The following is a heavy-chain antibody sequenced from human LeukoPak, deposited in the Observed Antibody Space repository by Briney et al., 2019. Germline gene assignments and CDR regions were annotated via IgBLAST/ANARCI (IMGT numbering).Heavy chain of an antibody. CDR2: INHSGST. CDR3: ARGGTTVTTDNWFDP. J-gene: IGHJ5*02. CDR1: GGSISSSSYY. D-gene: IGHD4-17*01. V-gene: IGHV4-39*07. Sequence: PSETLSPTCTVSGGSISSSSYYWGWIRQPPGKGLEWIGEINHSGSTNYNPSLKSRVTISVDTSKNQFSLKLSSVTAADTAVYYCARGGTTVTTDNWFDPWGQGTLVTVSS.